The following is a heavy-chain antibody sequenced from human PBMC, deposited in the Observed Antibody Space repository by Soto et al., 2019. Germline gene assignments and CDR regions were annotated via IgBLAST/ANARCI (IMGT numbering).Heavy chain of an antibody. D-gene: IGHD3-10*01. V-gene: IGHV1-69*13. Sequence: VASVKVSCKGSGATFNNYAIGWVRQAPGQGLEWMGGIIPIFGNAYYAQNFQGRVTITADESTSTAYMEVSSLTSEDTAVYYCETGDYYRGPRWGQGTLVTVSS. J-gene: IGHJ4*02. CDR3: ETGDYYRGPR. CDR2: IIPIFGNA. CDR1: GATFNNYA.